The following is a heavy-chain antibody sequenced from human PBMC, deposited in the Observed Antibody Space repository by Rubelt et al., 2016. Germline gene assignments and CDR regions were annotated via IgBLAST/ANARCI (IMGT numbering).Heavy chain of an antibody. CDR3: ARQDSWYYFDH. Sequence: QVQLQESGPGLVKPSETLSLTCTVSGYSISSGYYWGWIRKTPGKGLEWIGYIYYSWSTRYNPSLKSRVTISEETSKNPFALKWGSVTAAETAVYYCARQDSWYYFDHWGQGTLVTVSS. CDR1: GYSISSGYY. D-gene: IGHD4-11*01. CDR2: IYYSWST. V-gene: IGHV4-38-2*02. J-gene: IGHJ4*02.